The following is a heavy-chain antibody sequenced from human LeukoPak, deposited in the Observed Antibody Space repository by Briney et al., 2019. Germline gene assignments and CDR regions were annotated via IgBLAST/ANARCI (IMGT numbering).Heavy chain of an antibody. J-gene: IGHJ4*02. CDR3: SMIVGSFDY. CDR2: FDPEDGET. CDR1: GGTFSSYA. D-gene: IGHD3-22*01. Sequence: ASVKVSCKASGGTFSSYAISWVRQAPGQGLEWMGGFDPEDGETIYAQKFQGRVTMTEDTSTDTAYMELSSLRSEDTAVYYCSMIVGSFDYWGQGTLVTVSS. V-gene: IGHV1-24*01.